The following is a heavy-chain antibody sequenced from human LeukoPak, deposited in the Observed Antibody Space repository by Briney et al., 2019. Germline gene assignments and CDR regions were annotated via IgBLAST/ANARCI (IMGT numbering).Heavy chain of an antibody. Sequence: ASVKDSCKVSGYTLTELSMHWVRQAPGKGLEWMGGFDPEDGETIYAQKFQGRVTMTEDTSTDTAYMELSSLRSEDTAVYYCALITPRSDYYDGSGYYYWGQGTLVTVSS. CDR1: GYTLTELS. V-gene: IGHV1-24*01. D-gene: IGHD3-22*01. CDR3: ALITPRSDYYDGSGYYY. J-gene: IGHJ4*02. CDR2: FDPEDGET.